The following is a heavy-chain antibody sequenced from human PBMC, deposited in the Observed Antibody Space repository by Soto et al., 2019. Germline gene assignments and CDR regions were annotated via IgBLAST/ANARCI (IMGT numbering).Heavy chain of an antibody. CDR1: GGSISTINYY. Sequence: TLSLTCTVSGGSISTINYYWSWIRQHPGKGLERIGYIYYSGSTYYNASLKSRVIISVDTSKNQFSMKLNSVTAADTAVDYCARDGSGYGLFHHWGQ. V-gene: IGHV4-31*03. J-gene: IGHJ4*01. CDR2: IYYSGST. CDR3: ARDGSGYGLFHH. D-gene: IGHD3-3*01.